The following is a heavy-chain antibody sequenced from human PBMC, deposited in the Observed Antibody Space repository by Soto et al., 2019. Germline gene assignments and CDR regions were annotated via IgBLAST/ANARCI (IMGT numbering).Heavy chain of an antibody. Sequence: VQLLESGGGLVQPGGSLRLSCAASGFTFSSYAMSWVRQAPGKGLEWVSAISGSGGSTYYADSVKGRFTISRDNSKNTLYLQMNSLRAEDTAVSCCAKLSPIAVAVDDRAWDYFDYWGQGTLVTVSS. V-gene: IGHV3-23*01. CDR3: AKLSPIAVAVDDRAWDYFDY. J-gene: IGHJ4*02. D-gene: IGHD6-19*01. CDR1: GFTFSSYA. CDR2: ISGSGGST.